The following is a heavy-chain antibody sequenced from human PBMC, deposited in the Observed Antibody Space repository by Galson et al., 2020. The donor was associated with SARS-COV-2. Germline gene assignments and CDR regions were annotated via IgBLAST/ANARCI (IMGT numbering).Heavy chain of an antibody. CDR3: ATLTGDDSDYFDY. J-gene: IGHJ4*02. CDR1: GYTFTDYY. Sequence: ASVKVSCKASGYTFTDYYVDWVRQAPGQGLAWMGRINPKSGGANYAQRFQGRVTMTRDTSITTAYMELRRLRSDDTAVYYCATLTGDDSDYFDYWGQGALVTVSS. V-gene: IGHV1-2*06. CDR2: INPKSGGA. D-gene: IGHD7-27*01.